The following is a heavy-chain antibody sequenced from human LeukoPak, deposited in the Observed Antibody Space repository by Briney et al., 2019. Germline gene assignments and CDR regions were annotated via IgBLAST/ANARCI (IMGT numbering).Heavy chain of an antibody. D-gene: IGHD6-19*01. V-gene: IGHV3-33*06. Sequence: PGRSLRLSCAASGFTFSSNGMHWVRQAPGKGLEWVAVIWYDGSNKYYADPVKGRFTISRDNSKNTLYLQTNSLRAEDTAVYYCAKDVVAGTNYFDYWGQGTLVSVSS. J-gene: IGHJ4*02. CDR3: AKDVVAGTNYFDY. CDR2: IWYDGSNK. CDR1: GFTFSSNG.